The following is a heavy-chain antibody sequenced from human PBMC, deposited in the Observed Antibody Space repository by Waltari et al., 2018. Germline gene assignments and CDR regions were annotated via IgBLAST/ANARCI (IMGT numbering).Heavy chain of an antibody. D-gene: IGHD3-10*01. CDR2: IKQDGSAK. J-gene: IGHJ4*02. Sequence: EVQLVESGGGLVQPGGSLRLSCAASGFTFSSYWMSWVRQAPGKGLEWVANIKQDGSAKYYVDSVKGRFTISRDNAKNSLYLQMNSLRAEDTAVYYCASAITMVRGITQYYFDYWGQGTLVTVSS. CDR1: GFTFSSYW. CDR3: ASAITMVRGITQYYFDY. V-gene: IGHV3-7*01.